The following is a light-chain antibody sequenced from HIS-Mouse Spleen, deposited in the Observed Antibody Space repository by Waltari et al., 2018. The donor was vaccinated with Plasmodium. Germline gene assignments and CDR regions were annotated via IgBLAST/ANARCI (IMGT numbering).Light chain of an antibody. CDR3: YSAADNNRV. J-gene: IGLJ3*02. CDR2: EVS. CDR1: SSDVGGYNY. Sequence: QSALTQPASVSGSPGQSITISCTGTSSDVGGYNYVSWYQQHPGKAPKLMIYEVSNRPSGIPERFSGSSSGTTVTLTISGAQVEDEADYYCYSAADNNRVFGGGTKLTVL. V-gene: IGLV2-14*01.